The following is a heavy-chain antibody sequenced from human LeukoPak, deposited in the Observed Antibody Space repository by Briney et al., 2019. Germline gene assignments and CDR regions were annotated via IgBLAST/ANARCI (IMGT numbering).Heavy chain of an antibody. CDR1: GGSISSYY. CDR2: IYYSGST. D-gene: IGHD3-22*01. Sequence: SETLSLTCTVSGGSISSYYWSWIRQPPGKGPEWIGYIYYSGSTNYNPSLKSRVTISVDTSKNQFSLKLSSVTAADTAVYYCARGGWGYYDSSGYYYWGQGTLVTVSS. V-gene: IGHV4-59*01. J-gene: IGHJ4*02. CDR3: ARGGWGYYDSSGYYY.